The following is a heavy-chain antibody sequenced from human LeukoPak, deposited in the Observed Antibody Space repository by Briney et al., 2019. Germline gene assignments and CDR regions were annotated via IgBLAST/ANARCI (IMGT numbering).Heavy chain of an antibody. CDR3: ARVLLVPGCFDY. V-gene: IGHV4-39*07. CDR2: ISYSGST. Sequence: PSETLSLTCTVSGGSVSSSSDSWGWIRQPPGKGLEWIGTISYSGSTYYSPSLKGRVTLLLDTSGNQFSLKLSSVTAVDTAVYYCARVLLVPGCFDYWGQGTLVTVSS. J-gene: IGHJ4*02. D-gene: IGHD2-8*02. CDR1: GGSVSSSSDS.